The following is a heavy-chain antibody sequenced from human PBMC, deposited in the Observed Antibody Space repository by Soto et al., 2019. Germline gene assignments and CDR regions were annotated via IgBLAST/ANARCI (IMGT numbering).Heavy chain of an antibody. D-gene: IGHD3-22*01. CDR1: GFRFSSYA. Sequence: EVQLLESGGDLVQPGGSLRLSCAASGFRFSSYAMSWVRQAPGKGLEWMSSISGSGGTTYYADSVKGRITISRDNSKNTVYLQMSGLRAEDTAIYYCARGVGSYDSGGYLIRGAFDIWGQGTMVTVSS. CDR2: ISGSGGTT. CDR3: ARGVGSYDSGGYLIRGAFDI. V-gene: IGHV3-23*01. J-gene: IGHJ3*02.